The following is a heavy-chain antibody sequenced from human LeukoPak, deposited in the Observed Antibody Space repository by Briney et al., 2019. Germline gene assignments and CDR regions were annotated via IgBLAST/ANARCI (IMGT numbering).Heavy chain of an antibody. J-gene: IGHJ4*02. Sequence: GGSLRLSCAASGFTFSSFGTYWVRQAPGKGLAWVAFLGHEGTNKYYAESVKGRFTISRDDSKNTLFLQMDSLRPEDTAVYYCAKDGHWTFDYWGQGTLVTVSS. CDR1: GFTFSSFG. V-gene: IGHV3-30*02. CDR3: AKDGHWTFDY. D-gene: IGHD1-1*01. CDR2: LGHEGTNK.